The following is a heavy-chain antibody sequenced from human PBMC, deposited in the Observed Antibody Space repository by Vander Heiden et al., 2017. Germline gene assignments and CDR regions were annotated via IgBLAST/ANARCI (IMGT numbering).Heavy chain of an antibody. J-gene: IGHJ4*02. D-gene: IGHD4-17*01. CDR1: GYTFSSYG. CDR3: ARGGGDDMPLNY. CDR2: ITTYNVDT. V-gene: IGHV1-18*01. Sequence: QVQLVQSGPEVTKPGASVRVSCKTSGYTFSSYGISWVRQAPGQGLEYMGWITTYNVDTNYAQKFQGRVSMTTDTSASTAYMELRNLRSDDTAVYYCARGGGDDMPLNYWGQGTLVTVSS.